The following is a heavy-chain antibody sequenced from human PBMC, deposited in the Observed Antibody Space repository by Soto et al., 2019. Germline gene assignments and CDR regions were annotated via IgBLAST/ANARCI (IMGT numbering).Heavy chain of an antibody. J-gene: IGHJ4*02. CDR3: ALRSMAVVPEY. D-gene: IGHD3-22*01. CDR2: LYYGRSA. Sequence: QVQLQESGPGLVKPSETLSLTCAVSGDSISSYYSMWIRQPPGKGLESIGYLYYGRSANYNPSLKSRVTLSVDTSTNPCSLTLSSMTAADTAVYYCALRSMAVVPEYWGQGTLVTVSS. V-gene: IGHV4-59*01. CDR1: GDSISSYY.